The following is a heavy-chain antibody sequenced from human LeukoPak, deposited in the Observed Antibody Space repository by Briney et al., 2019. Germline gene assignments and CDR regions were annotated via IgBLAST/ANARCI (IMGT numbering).Heavy chain of an antibody. CDR3: ARGALPYHSYMDV. Sequence: GGSLRLSCVASGFTFSRYGMHWVRQAPGKGLECVSYISSGGSTKDYADSVKGRFTISRDNAKHSLYLQMNSLRAEDTAVYYCARGALPYHSYMDVWGSGTTVTVSS. CDR2: ISSGGSTK. CDR1: GFTFSRYG. J-gene: IGHJ6*03. V-gene: IGHV3-48*03.